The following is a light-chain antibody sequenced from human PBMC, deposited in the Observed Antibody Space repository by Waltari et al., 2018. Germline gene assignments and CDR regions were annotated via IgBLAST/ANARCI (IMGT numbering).Light chain of an antibody. CDR3: QQYYTRPLT. Sequence: DAVMTQSPLSLPVTLGQPASISCRSSQSLVSSDGNTYLSWFQQRPGQSPWRLIYEVSNRDSGVPDRFSGSGSGTDFTLTISSLQAEDVAVYFCQQYYTRPLTFGEGTKVEIK. CDR2: EVS. J-gene: IGKJ4*01. V-gene: IGKV2-30*01. CDR1: QSLVSSDGNTY.